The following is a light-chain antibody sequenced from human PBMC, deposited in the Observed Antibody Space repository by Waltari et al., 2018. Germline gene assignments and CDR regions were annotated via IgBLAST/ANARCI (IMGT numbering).Light chain of an antibody. CDR3: CSYAGSYTWV. J-gene: IGLJ3*02. Sequence: QSALTQPRSVSGSPGQSVTISCTGTSRAVGGYHYVSWYQQHPGKAPKLMLYDVSKRPSGVPDRFSGSKSGNTASLTISGLQAEDEADYYCCSYAGSYTWVFGGGTKLTVL. CDR2: DVS. V-gene: IGLV2-11*01. CDR1: SRAVGGYHY.